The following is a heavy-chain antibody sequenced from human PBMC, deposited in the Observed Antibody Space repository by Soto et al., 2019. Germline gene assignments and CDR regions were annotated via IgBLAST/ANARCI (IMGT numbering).Heavy chain of an antibody. D-gene: IGHD2-2*01. V-gene: IGHV1-69*13. CDR1: GGTFSSYA. J-gene: IGHJ6*02. Sequence: SVKVSCKASGGTFSSYAMSWVRQAPGQGLEWMGGIIPIFGTANYAQKFQGRVTITADESTSTAYMELSSLRSEDTAVYYCARDQGIVVVPAAPRDYYYGMDVWGQGTTVTVSS. CDR2: IIPIFGTA. CDR3: ARDQGIVVVPAAPRDYYYGMDV.